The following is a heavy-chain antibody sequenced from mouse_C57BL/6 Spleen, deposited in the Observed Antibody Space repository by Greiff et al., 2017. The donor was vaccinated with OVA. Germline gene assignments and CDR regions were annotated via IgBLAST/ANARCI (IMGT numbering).Heavy chain of an antibody. CDR3: ARSGLRIFDY. D-gene: IGHD1-1*01. V-gene: IGHV1-54*01. J-gene: IGHJ2*01. CDR2: INPGSGGT. CDR1: GYAFTNYL. Sequence: VQLQESGAELVRPGTSVKVSCKASGYAFTNYLIEWVKQRPGQGLEWIGVINPGSGGTNYNEKFKGKATLTADKSSSTAYMQLSSLTSEDSAVYFCARSGLRIFDYWGQGTTLTVSS.